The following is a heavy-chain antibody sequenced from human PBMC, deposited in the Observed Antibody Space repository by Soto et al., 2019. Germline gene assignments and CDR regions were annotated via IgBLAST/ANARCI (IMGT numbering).Heavy chain of an antibody. D-gene: IGHD1-26*01. Sequence: EVQLVESGGGLVQPGGSLRLSCAASGFTFSDHYMDWVRQAPGKGLEWVARSRNRVNSHTTEYAPSVKGRFTISRDESKSSLYLQMNSLKIEDTAVYYCTRGLLGGAPSYTFHGMDVWGQGTTVTVSS. J-gene: IGHJ6*01. CDR1: GFTFSDHY. CDR3: TRGLLGGAPSYTFHGMDV. CDR2: SRNRVNSHTT. V-gene: IGHV3-72*01.